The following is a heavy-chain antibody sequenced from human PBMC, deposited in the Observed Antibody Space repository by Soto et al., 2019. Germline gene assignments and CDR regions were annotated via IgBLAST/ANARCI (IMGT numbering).Heavy chain of an antibody. Sequence: PSETLSLTWTVSGGSISSYYWSWIRQPPGKGLEWIGYIYYSGSTNYNPSLKSRVTISVDTSKNQFSLKLSSVTAADTAVYYCARSVLGYCSSTSCYGSWFDPWGQGTLVTVSS. D-gene: IGHD2-2*01. V-gene: IGHV4-59*08. CDR2: IYYSGST. CDR1: GGSISSYY. J-gene: IGHJ5*02. CDR3: ARSVLGYCSSTSCYGSWFDP.